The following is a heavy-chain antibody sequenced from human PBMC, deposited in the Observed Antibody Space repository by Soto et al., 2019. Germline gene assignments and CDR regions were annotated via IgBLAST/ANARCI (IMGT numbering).Heavy chain of an antibody. CDR1: GFTFSSYW. V-gene: IGHV3-74*01. Sequence: PGGSLRLSCAASGFTFSSYWMHWVRQAPGKGLVWVSRINSDGSSTSYADSVKGRFTISRDNAKNTLYLQMNSLRAEDTAVYYCARDKDYYECSGALDYWGQGTLVTVSS. CDR2: INSDGSST. D-gene: IGHD3-22*01. CDR3: ARDKDYYECSGALDY. J-gene: IGHJ4*02.